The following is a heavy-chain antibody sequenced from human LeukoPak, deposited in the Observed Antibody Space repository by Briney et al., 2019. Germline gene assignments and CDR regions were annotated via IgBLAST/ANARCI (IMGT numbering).Heavy chain of an antibody. J-gene: IGHJ4*02. CDR1: GFTFSSYG. D-gene: IGHD2-15*01. CDR3: ATDRATQYFDY. V-gene: IGHV3-30*03. Sequence: GGSLRLSCAASGFTFSSYGMHWVRQAPGKGLEWVAVISYGGSNKYYADSVKGRFTISRDNSRNTLFLQMNSLRAEDTAVYYCATDRATQYFDYWGQGTLVSVSS. CDR2: ISYGGSNK.